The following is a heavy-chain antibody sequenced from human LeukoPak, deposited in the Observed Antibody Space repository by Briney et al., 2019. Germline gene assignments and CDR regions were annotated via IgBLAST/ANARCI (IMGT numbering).Heavy chain of an antibody. CDR3: ARAKGVLWFGEGQDFDY. Sequence: SETLSLTCAVYSGSFSGYYWSWIRQPPGKGLEWIGEINHSGSTNYNPSLKSRVTISVDTSKNQFSLKLSSVTAADTAVYYCARAKGVLWFGEGQDFDYWGQGTLVTVCS. CDR2: INHSGST. CDR1: SGSFSGYY. J-gene: IGHJ4*02. D-gene: IGHD3-10*01. V-gene: IGHV4-34*01.